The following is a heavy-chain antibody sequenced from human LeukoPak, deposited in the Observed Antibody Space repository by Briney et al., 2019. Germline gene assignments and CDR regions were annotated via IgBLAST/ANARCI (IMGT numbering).Heavy chain of an antibody. CDR1: GFTFSSYA. CDR2: ISGSGGST. CDR3: AKAGDVLRFLEWLLPFDY. V-gene: IGHV3-23*01. D-gene: IGHD3-3*01. Sequence: GGSLRLSCAASGFTFSSYAISWVRQAPGKGLEWVSAISGSGGSTYYADSVKGRFTISRDNSKNTLYLQMNSLRAEDTAVYYCAKAGDVLRFLEWLLPFDYWGQGTLVTVSS. J-gene: IGHJ4*02.